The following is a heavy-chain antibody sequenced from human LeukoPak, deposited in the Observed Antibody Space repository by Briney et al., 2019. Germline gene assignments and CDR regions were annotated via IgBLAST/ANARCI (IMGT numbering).Heavy chain of an antibody. J-gene: IGHJ4*02. CDR2: ISNSGDTT. CDR3: AKTRGYCTGGSCYCDY. D-gene: IGHD2-8*02. CDR1: GFTFSSYA. Sequence: GGSLRLSCAASGFTFSSYAMSWARQAPGKGLEWVSAISNSGDTTYFADSVKGRFTISRDNSKNTLYLLLNSLRAEDTAVYYCAKTRGYCTGGSCYCDYWGQGTLVTVSS. V-gene: IGHV3-23*01.